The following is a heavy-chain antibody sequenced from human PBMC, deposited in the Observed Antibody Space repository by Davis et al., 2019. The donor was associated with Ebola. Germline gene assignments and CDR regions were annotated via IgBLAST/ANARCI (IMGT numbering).Heavy chain of an antibody. V-gene: IGHV4-39*01. J-gene: IGHJ4*02. Sequence: SETLSLTCTVSGGSINDSNYYWGWIRQPPGKGLEWIGSIYYGGSTYYNPSLKSRVTISVDTSKNQFSLKLSSVTAADTAVYYCATPIKGDWGQGTLVTVSS. D-gene: IGHD2-21*01. CDR1: GGSINDSNYY. CDR3: ATPIKGD. CDR2: IYYGGST.